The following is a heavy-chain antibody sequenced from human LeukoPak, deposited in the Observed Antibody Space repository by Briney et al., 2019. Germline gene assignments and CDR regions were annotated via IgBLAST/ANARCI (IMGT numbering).Heavy chain of an antibody. Sequence: PSETLSLTCTVSGGSISTYYWSWIRQPPGKGLEWIGSMYHSGSTNYKPSLKSRVTISVDTSKNQFSLKLSSVTAADTAVYYCAGHAYYYDRSGSYEAFDIWGQGTMVTVSS. D-gene: IGHD3-22*01. CDR3: AGHAYYYDRSGSYEAFDI. CDR2: MYHSGST. CDR1: GGSISTYY. V-gene: IGHV4-59*08. J-gene: IGHJ3*02.